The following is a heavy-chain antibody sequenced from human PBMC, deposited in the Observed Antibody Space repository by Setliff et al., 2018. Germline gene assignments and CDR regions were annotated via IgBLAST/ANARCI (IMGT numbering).Heavy chain of an antibody. Sequence: PSETLSLTCIVSGGSISGHYWSWIRQSPGKGLEWIGSISDSGSTNYNPSLKSRVTIFVDTSKNQFSLKLKSVTAADTAMYFCARGFLAAPFDYWGQGTRVTVSS. CDR2: ISDSGST. J-gene: IGHJ4*02. D-gene: IGHD3-3*01. V-gene: IGHV4-59*11. CDR3: ARGFLAAPFDY. CDR1: GGSISGHY.